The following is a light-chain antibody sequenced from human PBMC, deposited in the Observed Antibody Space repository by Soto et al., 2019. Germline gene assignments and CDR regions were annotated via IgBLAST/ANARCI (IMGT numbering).Light chain of an antibody. CDR1: ISDFVVYNY. Sequence: QSVLTQPASVSGSPGQSITISCTGTISDFVVYNYVSWYQQHPGKAPKLMIYGVSNRPSGVSNRFSGSKSGNTASLTISGLQADDEADYYCCSYARTYRLMIFGEGTKVTVL. CDR2: GVS. J-gene: IGLJ2*01. CDR3: CSYARTYRLMI. V-gene: IGLV2-14*01.